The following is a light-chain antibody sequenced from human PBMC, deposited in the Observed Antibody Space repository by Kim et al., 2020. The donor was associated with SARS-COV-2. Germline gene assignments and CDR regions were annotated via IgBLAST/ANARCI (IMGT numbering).Light chain of an antibody. CDR1: QSVVTN. CDR3: QQYNSWYT. V-gene: IGKV3-15*01. J-gene: IGKJ2*01. CDR2: GTS. Sequence: LAVSHGERPTRFCRASQSVVTNVAWFQINAGQAPRLLIYGTSTRAAGTPARFSGSGSGTEFTLTINSVQSEDFALYSCQQYNSWYTFGQGTKLEI.